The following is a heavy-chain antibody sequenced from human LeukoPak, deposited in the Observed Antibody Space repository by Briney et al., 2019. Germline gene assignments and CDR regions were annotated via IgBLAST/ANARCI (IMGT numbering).Heavy chain of an antibody. CDR3: VRARLIRLENFFDY. CDR2: TSRGGTDI. Sequence: GGSLRLSCATSGFTFSNHEMNWVRQAPGKGLEGVAYTSRGGTDISYADSVKGRFTISTHNANSSLYLQMNSLRAEDTAVYFCVRARLIRLENFFDYWGQGTLVTVSS. CDR1: GFTFSNHE. J-gene: IGHJ4*02. V-gene: IGHV3-48*03. D-gene: IGHD2-21*02.